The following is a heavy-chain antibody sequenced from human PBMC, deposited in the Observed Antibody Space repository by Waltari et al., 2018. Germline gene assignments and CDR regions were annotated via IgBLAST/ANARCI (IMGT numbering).Heavy chain of an antibody. V-gene: IGHV4-30-4*08. Sequence: QVQLQESGPGLVKPSQTLSLTCSVSGVSITSRDYYWSWIRQSPGKGLEWIGYIYYSGATNYNPSLKSRVSISADEAKNQFSLMLTSVTAADTAVYYCAREVRRDSYYVGNYYMDVWGKGTTVTVSS. CDR1: GVSITSRDYY. CDR2: IYYSGAT. CDR3: AREVRRDSYYVGNYYMDV. D-gene: IGHD4-4*01. J-gene: IGHJ6*03.